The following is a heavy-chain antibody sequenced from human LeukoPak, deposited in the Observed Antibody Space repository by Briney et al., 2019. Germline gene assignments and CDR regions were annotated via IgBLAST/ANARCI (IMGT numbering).Heavy chain of an antibody. CDR1: GGSTSSSTYY. CDR2: ISGSGGST. Sequence: PSETLSLTCTVSGGSTSSSTYYWDWIRQPPGKGLEWVSAISGSGGSTYYADSVKGRFTISRDNSKNTLYLQMNSLRAEDTAVYYCANYLVEWYEYFQHWGQGTLVTVSS. J-gene: IGHJ1*01. D-gene: IGHD3-3*01. V-gene: IGHV3-23*01. CDR3: ANYLVEWYEYFQH.